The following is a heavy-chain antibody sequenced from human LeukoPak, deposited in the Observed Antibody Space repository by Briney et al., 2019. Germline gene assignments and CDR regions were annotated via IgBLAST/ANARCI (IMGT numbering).Heavy chain of an antibody. CDR3: TRDLVVRGVSLNYYYYYMDV. D-gene: IGHD3-10*01. CDR2: IRSKAYGGTT. Sequence: GGSPRLSCTASGFTFGDYAMSWVRQAPGKGLEWVGFIRSKAYGGTTEYAASVKGRFTISRDDSKSIAYLQMNSLKTEDTAVYYCTRDLVVRGVSLNYYYYYMDVWGKGTTVTVSS. CDR1: GFTFGDYA. J-gene: IGHJ6*03. V-gene: IGHV3-49*04.